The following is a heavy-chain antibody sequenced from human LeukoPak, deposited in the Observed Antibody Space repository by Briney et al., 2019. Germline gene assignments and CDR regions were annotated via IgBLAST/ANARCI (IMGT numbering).Heavy chain of an antibody. D-gene: IGHD1-26*01. CDR1: GGSISSYY. Sequence: SETLSLTCTVSGGSISSYYWSWIRQPPGEGLEWIGYIYYSGSTNYNPSLKSRVTISVDKSKNQFSLKLSSVTAADTAVYYCARVEGIVGATTFDYWGQGTLVTVSS. V-gene: IGHV4-59*12. CDR2: IYYSGST. J-gene: IGHJ4*02. CDR3: ARVEGIVGATTFDY.